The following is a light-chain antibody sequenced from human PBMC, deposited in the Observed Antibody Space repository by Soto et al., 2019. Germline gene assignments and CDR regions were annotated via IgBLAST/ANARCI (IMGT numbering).Light chain of an antibody. CDR1: QSVSSSY. V-gene: IGKV3-20*01. CDR3: QQYGSSPPFT. J-gene: IGKJ4*01. Sequence: EIVLTQSPGTLSLSPGERATLSCRASQSVSSSYLAWYPQKPGQAPRLLIHGASSRDTGIPDRFSGSGSGTDFTLTISRLEPEDFAVYYCQQYGSSPPFTFGGRTKVEIK. CDR2: GAS.